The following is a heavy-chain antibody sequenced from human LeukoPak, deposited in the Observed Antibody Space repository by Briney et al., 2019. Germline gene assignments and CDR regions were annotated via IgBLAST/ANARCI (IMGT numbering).Heavy chain of an antibody. D-gene: IGHD6-13*01. CDR2: IYPGDSDT. CDR1: GYSLNRYW. V-gene: IGHV5-51*01. J-gene: IGHJ4*02. Sequence: GESLKISCKGSGYSLNRYWIGRVRQMPGKGLEWMGIIYPGDSDTRYSPSFQGQVIISADKSISTAYLQWSSLKASDTAMYYCARLESSSWYVYIDYWGQGTLVTVSS. CDR3: ARLESSSWYVYIDY.